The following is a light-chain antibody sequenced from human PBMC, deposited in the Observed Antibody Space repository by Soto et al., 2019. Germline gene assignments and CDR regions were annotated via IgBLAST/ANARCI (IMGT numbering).Light chain of an antibody. CDR2: RND. J-gene: IGLJ3*02. CDR1: GSNIGSHD. Sequence: QAVVTQPPSASGTPGQRVTISCSGSGSNIGSHDVYWYQHLPGTAPKALIYRNDQRPSGVPDRFSASRSGTSASLAISGLRSEDEADYYCVAWDDSLSGRVFGGGTKLTVL. CDR3: VAWDDSLSGRV. V-gene: IGLV1-47*02.